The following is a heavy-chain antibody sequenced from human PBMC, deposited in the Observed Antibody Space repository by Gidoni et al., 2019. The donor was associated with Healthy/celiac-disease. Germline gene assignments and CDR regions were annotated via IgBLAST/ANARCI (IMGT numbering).Heavy chain of an antibody. CDR1: GFTFSSYA. Sequence: EVQLLESGGGLVQPGGSLRLSCAASGFTFSSYAMSWVRQAPGKGLEWVSAITDSGGNTYYADSVKGRFTISRDNSKNTLYLQMSSLRAEDTAVFYCAKDGPHVFDIWGQGTMVTVSS. J-gene: IGHJ3*02. CDR3: AKDGPHVFDI. CDR2: ITDSGGNT. V-gene: IGHV3-23*01.